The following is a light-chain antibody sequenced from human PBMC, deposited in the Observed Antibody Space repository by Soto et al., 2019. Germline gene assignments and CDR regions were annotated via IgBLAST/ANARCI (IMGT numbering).Light chain of an antibody. CDR1: SSNIGAGYD. J-gene: IGLJ3*02. V-gene: IGLV1-40*01. Sequence: QSVLTQPTSVSGAPGQRVTISCTGSSSNIGAGYDVHWYQQLPGTAPKLLIYGDINRPSGVPDRFSGSKSGSSASLAITGLQAEDEADYYCQSYDSSLSGYVFGGGTKVTVL. CDR3: QSYDSSLSGYV. CDR2: GDI.